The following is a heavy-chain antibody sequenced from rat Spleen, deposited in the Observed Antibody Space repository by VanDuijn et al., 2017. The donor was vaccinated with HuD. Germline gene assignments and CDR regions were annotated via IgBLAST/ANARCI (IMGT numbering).Heavy chain of an antibody. Sequence: QVQLKESGPGLVQPSQTLSLTCTVSGFSLTSYHVHWVRQPPGKGLEWMGVMWSDGDTSYNSALKSRLSITRDISKSQVFLKRDSLQTEDTATYYCARDQYGGYFDYWGQGTLVTVSS. V-gene: IGHV2-32*01. J-gene: IGHJ3*01. CDR3: ARDQYGGYFDY. CDR1: GFSLTSYH. CDR2: MWSDGDT. D-gene: IGHD1-11*01.